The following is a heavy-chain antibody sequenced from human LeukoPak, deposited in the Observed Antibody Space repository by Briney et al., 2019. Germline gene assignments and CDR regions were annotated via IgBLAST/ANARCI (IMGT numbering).Heavy chain of an antibody. D-gene: IGHD3-9*01. V-gene: IGHV3-30*18. J-gene: IGHJ3*02. Sequence: GGSLRLSCAASGFTFSSYGMHWVRQAPGKGLEWVAVISYDGSNKYYADSVKGRFTISRDNSKNTLYLQMNSLRAEDTAVYYCAKDPYYDILTGYSQGTAFDSWGQGTMVTVSS. CDR1: GFTFSSYG. CDR3: AKDPYYDILTGYSQGTAFDS. CDR2: ISYDGSNK.